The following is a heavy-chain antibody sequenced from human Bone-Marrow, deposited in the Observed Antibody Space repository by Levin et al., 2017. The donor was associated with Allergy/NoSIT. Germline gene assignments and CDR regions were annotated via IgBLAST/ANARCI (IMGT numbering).Heavy chain of an antibody. CDR2: ISSSSSYI. J-gene: IGHJ5*02. V-gene: IGHV3-21*01. Sequence: GGSLRLSCAASGFTFSSYSMNWVRQAPGKGLEWVSSISSSSSYIYYADSVKGRFTISRDNAKNSLYLQMNSLRAEDTAVYYCASNLSLMYNWFDPWGQGTLVTVSS. CDR3: ASNLSLMYNWFDP. CDR1: GFTFSSYS. D-gene: IGHD2-8*01.